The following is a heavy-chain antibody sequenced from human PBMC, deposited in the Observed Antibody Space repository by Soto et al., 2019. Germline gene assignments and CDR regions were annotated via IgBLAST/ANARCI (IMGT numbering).Heavy chain of an antibody. Sequence: WETLSLTCAVYGGSFSGYYWSWIRQPPGKGLEWIGEINHSGSTNYNPSLKSRVTISVDTSKNQFSLKLSSVTAADTAVYYCARGVVAARAYYYYMDVWGKGTTVTVSS. CDR3: ARGVVAARAYYYYMDV. V-gene: IGHV4-34*01. J-gene: IGHJ6*03. CDR1: GGSFSGYY. D-gene: IGHD6-6*01. CDR2: INHSGST.